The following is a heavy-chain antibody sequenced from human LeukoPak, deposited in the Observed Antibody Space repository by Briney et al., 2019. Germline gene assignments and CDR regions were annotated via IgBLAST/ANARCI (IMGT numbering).Heavy chain of an antibody. CDR1: GFTFSSYG. V-gene: IGHV3-23*01. CDR3: ARDRYYDSSPYFDY. Sequence: GGSLRLSCAASGFTFSSYGMSWVRQAPGKGLEWVSAISGSGGSTYYADSVKGRFTISRDNAKNSLYLQMNSLRAEDTAVYYCARDRYYDSSPYFDYWGQGTLVTVSS. D-gene: IGHD3-22*01. CDR2: ISGSGGST. J-gene: IGHJ4*02.